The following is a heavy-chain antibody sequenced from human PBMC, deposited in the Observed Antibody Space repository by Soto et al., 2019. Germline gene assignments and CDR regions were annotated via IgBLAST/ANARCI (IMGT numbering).Heavy chain of an antibody. D-gene: IGHD7-27*01. J-gene: IGHJ4*02. Sequence: GGSLRLSCAASGFTFSNYAMNWVRQAPGKGLEGVSGFGVGGNYIYYADSVKGRFTISRDNSKNTLYLQMNSLRAEDTAVYYCAKDAISGNQVWDYFDYWGQGTPVTVSS. V-gene: IGHV3-23*01. CDR3: AKDAISGNQVWDYFDY. CDR2: FGVGGNYI. CDR1: GFTFSNYA.